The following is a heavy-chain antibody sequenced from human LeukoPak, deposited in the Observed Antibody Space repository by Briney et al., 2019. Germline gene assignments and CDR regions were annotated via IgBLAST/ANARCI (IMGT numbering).Heavy chain of an antibody. V-gene: IGHV3-30*04. CDR2: IPYDGSNK. Sequence: GRSLRLSCAASGFTFSSYAMHWVRQAPGKGLEWVAVIPYDGSNKYYADSVKGRFTISRDNSKNTLYLQMNSLRAEDTAVYYCARDEADYYYGSGRSFDYWGQGTLVTVSS. CDR1: GFTFSSYA. CDR3: ARDEADYYYGSGRSFDY. J-gene: IGHJ4*02. D-gene: IGHD3-10*01.